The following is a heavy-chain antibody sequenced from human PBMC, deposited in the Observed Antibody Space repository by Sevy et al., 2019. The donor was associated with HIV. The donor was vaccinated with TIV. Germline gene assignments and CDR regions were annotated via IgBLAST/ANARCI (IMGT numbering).Heavy chain of an antibody. V-gene: IGHV3-53*01. Sequence: GGSLRLSCAASGFTVSSNYMSWVRQAPGKGLEWVSVIYSCCSTYYADSVKGRFTISRDNSKNTLYLQMNSLRAEDTAVYYCAGDILTGSEDYYYYGMDVWGQGTTVTVSS. CDR1: GFTVSSNY. CDR3: AGDILTGSEDYYYYGMDV. CDR2: IYSCCST. D-gene: IGHD3-9*01. J-gene: IGHJ6*02.